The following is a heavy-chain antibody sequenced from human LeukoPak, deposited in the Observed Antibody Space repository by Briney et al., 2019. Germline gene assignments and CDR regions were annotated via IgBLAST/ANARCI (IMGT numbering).Heavy chain of an antibody. CDR3: ARPKNNFDQEGHDAFDI. V-gene: IGHV1-18*01. CDR1: GYTFTIYG. Sequence: GASVKVSSQACGYTFTIYGISWVRQAPGQGLEWMGWITAYNGNTNYAQKLQGRVTMTTDTSPSTAYMELRSLRSDDTAVYYCARPKNNFDQEGHDAFDIWGQGTMVTVSS. CDR2: ITAYNGNT. D-gene: IGHD3-9*01. J-gene: IGHJ3*02.